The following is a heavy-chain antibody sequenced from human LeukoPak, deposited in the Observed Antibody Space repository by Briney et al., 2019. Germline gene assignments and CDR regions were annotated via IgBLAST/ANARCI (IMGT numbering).Heavy chain of an antibody. D-gene: IGHD3-16*02. J-gene: IGHJ4*02. CDR1: GFTFNTYW. CDR2: INSDGSST. CDR3: ARGAERTYYDYVWGSYRYGYFDY. Sequence: GGSLRLSCAASGFTFNTYWMHWVRQAPGKGLVWVSRINSDGSSTNYADSVKGRFTISRDNAKNTLYLQMNSLRAEDTAVYYCARGAERTYYDYVWGSYRYGYFDYWGQGTLVTVSS. V-gene: IGHV3-74*01.